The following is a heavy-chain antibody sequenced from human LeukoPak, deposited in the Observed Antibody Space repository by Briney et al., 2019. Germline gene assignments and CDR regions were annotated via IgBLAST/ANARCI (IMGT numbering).Heavy chain of an antibody. Sequence: GGSLRLSCAASRFIFSIYAMHWVRQAPGKGLEGVAFIRYEGSEKYYAHSVKGRFTISRDNSKNTLYLQMNSLRAEDTAVYYCAKAFPRPVVTSIAYYFYMEDWGKGTTVTISS. J-gene: IGHJ6*03. CDR1: RFIFSIYA. V-gene: IGHV3-30*02. D-gene: IGHD2-21*02. CDR2: IRYEGSEK. CDR3: AKAFPRPVVTSIAYYFYMED.